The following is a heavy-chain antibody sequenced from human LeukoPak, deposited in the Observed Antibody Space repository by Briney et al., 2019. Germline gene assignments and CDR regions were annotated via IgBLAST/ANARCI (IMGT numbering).Heavy chain of an antibody. D-gene: IGHD2-2*01. Sequence: GGSLRLSCAASGFTFSSYSMNWVRQAPGKGLEWVSSISSSSSYIYYADSVKGRFTISRDNAKSSLYLQMSSLRAEDTAMYYCARELTPYSSTSTFDYWGQGTLVTVSS. CDR1: GFTFSSYS. J-gene: IGHJ4*02. CDR2: ISSSSSYI. CDR3: ARELTPYSSTSTFDY. V-gene: IGHV3-21*01.